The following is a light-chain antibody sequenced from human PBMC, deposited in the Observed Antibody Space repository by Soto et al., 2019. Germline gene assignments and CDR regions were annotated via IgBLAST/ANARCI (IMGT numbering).Light chain of an antibody. CDR3: QQRSNSPWT. CDR2: DAS. V-gene: IGKV3-11*01. Sequence: EIVLTQSPATLSLSPGERATLSCRASQSVRSNLAWYKQKPGQAPRLLIYDASTRATGIPGRFSGSGSGTAFTLTIRHLEPEDFAVYYCQQRSNSPWTFGQGTKVEIK. CDR1: QSVRSN. J-gene: IGKJ1*01.